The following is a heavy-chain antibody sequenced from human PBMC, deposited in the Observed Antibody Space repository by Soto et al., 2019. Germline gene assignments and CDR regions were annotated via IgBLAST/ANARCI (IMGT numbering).Heavy chain of an antibody. CDR1: GFTFSDYY. V-gene: IGHV3-74*01. CDR3: ARGKFTAARDS. CDR2: TNGDGSFT. Sequence: QPGGSLRLSCAASGFTFSDYYMHWVRQAPGKGLVWVSLTNGDGSFTSYADSVKGRFTISRDNAKNTLYLQMNSLRAEDTAVYYCARGKFTAARDSWGQGALVTVSS. D-gene: IGHD6-6*01. J-gene: IGHJ4*02.